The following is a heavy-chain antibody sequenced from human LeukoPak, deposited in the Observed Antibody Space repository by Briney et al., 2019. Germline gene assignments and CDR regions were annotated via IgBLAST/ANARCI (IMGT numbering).Heavy chain of an antibody. Sequence: SVKVSCKASGGPFSSYGISWVRQAPGQGLEWMGGIVPIFGAAKYAWKFQGRVTITADESTTTAYMELSSLRSEDTAVFYCARGLGYQLQYSPASYYGMDVWGQGTTVTV. V-gene: IGHV1-69*13. J-gene: IGHJ6*02. D-gene: IGHD2/OR15-2a*01. CDR1: GGPFSSYG. CDR3: ARGLGYQLQYSPASYYGMDV. CDR2: IVPIFGAA.